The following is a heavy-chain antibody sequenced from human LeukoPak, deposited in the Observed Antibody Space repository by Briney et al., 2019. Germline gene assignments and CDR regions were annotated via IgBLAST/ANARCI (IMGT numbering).Heavy chain of an antibody. Sequence: ASVNVSCKASGYTFTTFEISWVRQAPGQGLEWMGWVNPNSGDTGYAQQIQGRFNLTRNTAIATAYMELSSLKSEDTAVYYCARVATGLTYWGQGTLIIVSS. D-gene: IGHD2-8*02. CDR2: VNPNSGDT. CDR1: GYTFTTFE. J-gene: IGHJ4*02. V-gene: IGHV1-8*02. CDR3: ARVATGLTY.